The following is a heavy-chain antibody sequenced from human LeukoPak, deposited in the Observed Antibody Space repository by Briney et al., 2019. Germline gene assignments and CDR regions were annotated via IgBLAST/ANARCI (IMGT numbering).Heavy chain of an antibody. CDR2: IYPGDSDT. V-gene: IGHV5-51*01. CDR3: ARQRFTMRAYAGNWFDP. J-gene: IGHJ5*02. D-gene: IGHD3-10*01. CDR1: GYSFTSYW. Sequence: GESLKISCKGSGYSFTSYWIGWVRQMPGKGLEWMGIIYPGDSDTRYSPSFQGRVTISADKSISTAYLQWSSLKASDTAMYYCARQRFTMRAYAGNWFDPWGQGTPVTVSS.